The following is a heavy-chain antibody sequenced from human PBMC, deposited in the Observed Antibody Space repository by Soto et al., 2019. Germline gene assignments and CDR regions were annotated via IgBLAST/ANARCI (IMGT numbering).Heavy chain of an antibody. D-gene: IGHD5-18*01. V-gene: IGHV3-30-3*01. CDR1: GFTFSSYA. Sequence: PGGSLRLSCAASGFTFSSYAMHWVRQAPGKGLEWVAVISYDGSNKYYADSVKGRFTISRDNSKNTLYLQMNSLRAEDTDVYYCARYSYGVDYWGQGTLVTVSA. J-gene: IGHJ4*02. CDR3: ARYSYGVDY. CDR2: ISYDGSNK.